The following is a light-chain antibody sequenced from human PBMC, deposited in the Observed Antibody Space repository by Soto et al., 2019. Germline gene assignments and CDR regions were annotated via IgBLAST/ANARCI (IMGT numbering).Light chain of an antibody. V-gene: IGKV1-17*01. J-gene: IGKJ2*02. CDR3: LQHNSYPRT. CDR1: QGIRND. Sequence: DIQMTQSPSSLSASVGDRVTITCRASQGIRNDVGWYQQKAGKAPMRLISAASNLQRGVPSRFSGSGSGPEFTLTISSLQPEDFATYSCLQHNSYPRTFGQGTRLEIK. CDR2: AAS.